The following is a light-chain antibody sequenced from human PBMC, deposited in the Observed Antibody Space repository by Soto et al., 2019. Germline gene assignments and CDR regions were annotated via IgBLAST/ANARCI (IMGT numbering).Light chain of an antibody. V-gene: IGKV3-20*01. CDR2: GAS. J-gene: IGKJ3*01. Sequence: EIVLTQSPGTPSLSPGERATLSCRASQSVSSDYLAWYQLKPGQAPRLLIYGASSRATGIPDRFSGSGSGTDFTLTISRLEPEDFAVYCCQQYDRSLQFTFGPGTKVDIK. CDR3: QQYDRSLQFT. CDR1: QSVSSDY.